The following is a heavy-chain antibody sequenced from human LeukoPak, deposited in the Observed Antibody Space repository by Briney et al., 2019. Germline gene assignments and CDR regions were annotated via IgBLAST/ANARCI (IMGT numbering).Heavy chain of an antibody. CDR3: ARGFVEGLYYYYYYMDV. J-gene: IGHJ6*03. Sequence: ASVKVSCKASGYTFTSYDINWVRQATGQGLEWMGWMNPNSGNTGYAQKFQGRVTMTGNTSISTAYMELSSLRSEDTAVYYCARGFVEGLYYYYYYMDVWGKGTTVTVSS. CDR1: GYTFTSYD. CDR2: MNPNSGNT. V-gene: IGHV1-8*01.